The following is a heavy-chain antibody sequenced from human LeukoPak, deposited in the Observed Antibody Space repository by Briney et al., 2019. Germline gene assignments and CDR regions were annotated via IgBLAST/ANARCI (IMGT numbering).Heavy chain of an antibody. Sequence: SETLSLTCAVYGGSFSGYYWSWIRQPPGKGLEWIGEINHSGSTNYNPSLKSRVTISVDTSKNQFPLKLSSVTAADTAVYYCAREGVVAATMVLFDYWGQGTLVTVSS. CDR3: AREGVVAATMVLFDY. D-gene: IGHD2-15*01. V-gene: IGHV4-34*01. CDR1: GGSFSGYY. J-gene: IGHJ4*02. CDR2: INHSGST.